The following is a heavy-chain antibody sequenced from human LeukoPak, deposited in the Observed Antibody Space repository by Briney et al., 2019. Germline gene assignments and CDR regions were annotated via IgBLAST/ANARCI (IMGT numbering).Heavy chain of an antibody. CDR2: ISYDGSNK. V-gene: IGHV3-30-3*01. J-gene: IGHJ4*02. D-gene: IGHD5-18*01. CDR1: GFTFSSYA. Sequence: GGSLRLSCAASGFTFSSYAMHWVRQAPGKGLEWVAVISYDGSNKYYADSVKGRFTISRDNSKNTLYLQMNSLRAEDTAVYYCARAWTDTAMATEVYWGQGTLVTVSS. CDR3: ARAWTDTAMATEVY.